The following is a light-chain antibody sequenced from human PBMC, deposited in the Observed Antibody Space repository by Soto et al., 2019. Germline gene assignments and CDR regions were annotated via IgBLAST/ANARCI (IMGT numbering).Light chain of an antibody. CDR2: AAS. Sequence: EIVLTQSPGTLSLSPGERATLSCRASQSLSTNSLAWYQQKPGQTPRLLIYAASTRDTDIPDRFNGSGSGTDFALTISRLEPEDFAVYYCQQYRNWPVTFGGGTKVEIK. V-gene: IGKV3D-20*02. CDR3: QQYRNWPVT. J-gene: IGKJ4*01. CDR1: QSLSTNS.